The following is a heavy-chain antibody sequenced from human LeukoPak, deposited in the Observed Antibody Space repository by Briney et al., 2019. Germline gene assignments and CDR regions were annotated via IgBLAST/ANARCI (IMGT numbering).Heavy chain of an antibody. CDR2: INHSGST. CDR1: GGSFSGYY. Sequence: SETLSLTCAVYGGSFSGYYWSWSRQPPGKGLEWIGEINHSGSTNYNPSLKSRVTISVDTSKNQFSLKLSSVTAADTAVYYCASVTPYYGMDVWGQGTTVTVPS. CDR3: ASVTPYYGMDV. J-gene: IGHJ6*02. V-gene: IGHV4-34*01.